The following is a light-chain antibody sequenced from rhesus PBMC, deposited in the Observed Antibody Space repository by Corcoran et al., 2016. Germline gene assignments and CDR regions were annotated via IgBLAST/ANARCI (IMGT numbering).Light chain of an antibody. CDR1: QNIYSN. Sequence: DIQMTQSPSALSASVGDRVTISCRASQNIYSNLAWYTQKPGKAPKLLIYAEARLQTGIPSRFSVSGSGTDFTLTISSLQPEDSAAYYCQHYYDNPLTFGGGTKVEIK. CDR3: QHYYDNPLT. J-gene: IGKJ4*01. CDR2: AEA. V-gene: IGKV1S12*01.